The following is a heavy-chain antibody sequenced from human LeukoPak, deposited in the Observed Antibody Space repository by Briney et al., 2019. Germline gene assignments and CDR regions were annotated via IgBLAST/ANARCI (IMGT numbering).Heavy chain of an antibody. V-gene: IGHV3-30*02. D-gene: IGHD5-18*01. CDR1: GFTFSSYG. Sequence: GGSLRLSCAASGFTFSSYGMHWVRQAPGKGLEWVAFIQYDGSNKYYADSVKGRFTISRDNSKNTLYLQMNSLRAEDTAVYYCAKDKIQLWLLNGRMPWFDPWGQGTLVTVSS. J-gene: IGHJ5*02. CDR2: IQYDGSNK. CDR3: AKDKIQLWLLNGRMPWFDP.